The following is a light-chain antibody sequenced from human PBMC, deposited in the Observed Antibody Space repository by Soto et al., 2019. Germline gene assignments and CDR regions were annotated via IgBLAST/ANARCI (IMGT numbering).Light chain of an antibody. Sequence: EIVMTQSPATLSVSPGDRATLSCRASQSVSSNLAWYQQKPGQAPRLLIYGASTRATGIPARFSGSGSGTEFTLTISSLQSEDFAVYYCQQYNKWPPLTFGGGTKVEIK. CDR3: QQYNKWPPLT. J-gene: IGKJ4*01. V-gene: IGKV3-15*01. CDR1: QSVSSN. CDR2: GAS.